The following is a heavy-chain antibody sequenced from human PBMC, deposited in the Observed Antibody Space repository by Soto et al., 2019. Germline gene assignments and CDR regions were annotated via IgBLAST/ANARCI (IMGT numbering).Heavy chain of an antibody. CDR2: IGGSGGDT. V-gene: IGHV3-23*01. CDR3: AKWLGVGHCTNGIWHRLQH. D-gene: IGHD2-8*01. Sequence: EVQLLESGGGLVQPGGSLRLSCAGSGFTFGNYAMSWVRQAPGKGLEWVSNIGGSGGDTYYADSVKGRFTISRDNSRNTLYSQMDSLRAEDTATYYWAKWLGVGHCTNGIWHRLQHWGQGTLVTVSS. J-gene: IGHJ1*01. CDR1: GFTFGNYA.